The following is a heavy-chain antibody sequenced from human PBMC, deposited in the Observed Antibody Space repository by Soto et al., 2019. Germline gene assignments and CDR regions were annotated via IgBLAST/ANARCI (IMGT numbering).Heavy chain of an antibody. CDR1: GGSFSGYY. D-gene: IGHD2-2*02. V-gene: IGHV4-34*01. J-gene: IGHJ5*02. CDR3: ASGRYCSSTSCYKVWFDP. Sequence: QVQLQQWGAGLLKPSETLSLTCAVYGGSFSGYYWSWIRQPPGKGLEWIGEINHSGSTNYNPSLKSRVTISVATSKNQFSLKLSSVTAADTAVYYCASGRYCSSTSCYKVWFDPWGQGTLVTVSS. CDR2: INHSGST.